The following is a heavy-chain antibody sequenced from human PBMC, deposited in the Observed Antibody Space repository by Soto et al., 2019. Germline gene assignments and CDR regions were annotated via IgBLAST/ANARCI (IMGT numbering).Heavy chain of an antibody. V-gene: IGHV1-8*01. J-gene: IGHJ6*02. CDR2: MNPNSGNT. CDR1: GYTFTSYD. Sequence: GASVKVSWKASGYTFTSYDINWVRQATGQGLEWMGWMNPNSGNTGYAQKFQGRVTMTRNTSISTAYMELSSLRSEDTAVYYCARERTTYSSSSPYYYGMDVWGQGTTVTVSS. CDR3: ARERTTYSSSSPYYYGMDV. D-gene: IGHD6-6*01.